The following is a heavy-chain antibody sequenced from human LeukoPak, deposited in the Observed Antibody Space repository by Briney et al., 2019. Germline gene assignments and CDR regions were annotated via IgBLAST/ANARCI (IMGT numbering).Heavy chain of an antibody. Sequence: AGGSLRLSCAASGFTFSDYYMSWIRQAPGKGLEWVSYISSSGSTIYYADSVKGRFTISRDYAKNSLYLQMNSLRAEDTAVYYCARQYYDFWSGYYTFDYWGQGTLVTVSS. J-gene: IGHJ4*02. CDR3: ARQYYDFWSGYYTFDY. CDR2: ISSSGSTI. D-gene: IGHD3-3*01. V-gene: IGHV3-11*04. CDR1: GFTFSDYY.